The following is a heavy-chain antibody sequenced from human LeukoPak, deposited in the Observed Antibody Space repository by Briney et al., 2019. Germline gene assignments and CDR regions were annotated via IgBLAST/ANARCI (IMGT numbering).Heavy chain of an antibody. Sequence: SVKVFCKASGGTFSSYAISWVRQAPGQGLEWMGGIIPIFGTANYAQKFQGRVTITADESTSTAYMELSSLRSEDTAVYYCARDRRGYSYGQTNDAFDIWGQGTMVTVSS. V-gene: IGHV1-69*01. J-gene: IGHJ3*02. CDR3: ARDRRGYSYGQTNDAFDI. D-gene: IGHD5-18*01. CDR2: IIPIFGTA. CDR1: GGTFSSYA.